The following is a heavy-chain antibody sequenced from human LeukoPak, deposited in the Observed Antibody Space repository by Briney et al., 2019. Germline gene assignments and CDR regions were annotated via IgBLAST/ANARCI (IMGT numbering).Heavy chain of an antibody. V-gene: IGHV5-51*01. CDR3: ARLTSSWSFDY. Sequence: GESLKISCKGSGYSFTNYWIGWVRQMPGKGLEWMGILSPDRSDTRYSPSFQGQVTISADKSITTAYLQWNSLKASDTAMYYCARLTSSWSFDYWGQGTLVTVSS. D-gene: IGHD6-13*01. CDR1: GYSFTNYW. CDR2: LSPDRSDT. J-gene: IGHJ4*02.